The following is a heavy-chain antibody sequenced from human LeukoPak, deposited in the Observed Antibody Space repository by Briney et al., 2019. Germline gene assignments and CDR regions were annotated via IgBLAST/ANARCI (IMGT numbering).Heavy chain of an antibody. Sequence: GGSLRLSCAASGFTFSSHVMSWVRQAPGKGLEWVSVISGSGVSTYYADSVKGRFTISRDNSKNTLDLQMNSLRAEDTAVYYCAKASSYYYDSSGYYDYWGQGTLVTVSS. CDR3: AKASSYYYDSSGYYDY. D-gene: IGHD3-22*01. CDR2: ISGSGVST. V-gene: IGHV3-23*01. CDR1: GFTFSSHV. J-gene: IGHJ4*02.